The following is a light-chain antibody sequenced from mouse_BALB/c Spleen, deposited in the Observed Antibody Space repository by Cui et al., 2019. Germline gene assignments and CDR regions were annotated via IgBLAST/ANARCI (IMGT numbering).Light chain of an antibody. CDR2: YTY. CDR1: QGINSY. V-gene: IGKV10-94*01. J-gene: IGKJ4*01. Sequence: DLQMTQTTSSLSASLGDRVTISCSASQGINSYLNWYQQKPEGTVKTLIYYTYRLHAGVPSRFSGSGSGTDYSLTISSLEPEDIATYYCQQYSKLPFTFGSGTKLEIK. CDR3: QQYSKLPFT.